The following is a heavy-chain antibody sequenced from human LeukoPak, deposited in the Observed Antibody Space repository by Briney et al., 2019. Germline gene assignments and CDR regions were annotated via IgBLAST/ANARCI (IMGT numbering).Heavy chain of an antibody. D-gene: IGHD3-16*02. Sequence: SETLSLTCTVSGGSISSHYWSWIRQPPGKGLEWIGYIYYSGSTNYTNYNPSPKSRVTISVGTSKNQFSLKLSSVTAADTAVYYCARDPIVSVGDWYFDLWGRGTLVTVSS. V-gene: IGHV4-59*11. CDR1: GGSISSHY. CDR3: ARDPIVSVGDWYFDL. J-gene: IGHJ2*01. CDR2: IYYSGSTNYT.